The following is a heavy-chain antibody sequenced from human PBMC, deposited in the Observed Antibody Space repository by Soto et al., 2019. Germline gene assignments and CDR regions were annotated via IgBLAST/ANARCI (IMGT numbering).Heavy chain of an antibody. CDR3: ARVVHVTTWDYYMDV. CDR2: IYYSGST. D-gene: IGHD4-4*01. Sequence: SETLSLTCTVSGGSISSGGYYWSWIRQHPGKGLEWIGYIYYSGSTYYNPSLKSRVTILVDTFKNQFSLKLSSVTAADSALYYCARVVHVTTWDYYMDVWGKGTTVTVSS. CDR1: GGSISSGGYY. V-gene: IGHV4-31*03. J-gene: IGHJ6*03.